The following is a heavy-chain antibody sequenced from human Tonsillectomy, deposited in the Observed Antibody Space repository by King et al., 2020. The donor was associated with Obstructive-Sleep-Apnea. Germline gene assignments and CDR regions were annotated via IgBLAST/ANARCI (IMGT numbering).Heavy chain of an antibody. CDR2: INPNSGGT. V-gene: IGHV1-2*04. J-gene: IGHJ6*02. Sequence: QLVQSGAEVKKPGASVKVSCKASGYTFTGYYMHWVRQAPGQGLEWMGWINPNSGGTNYAQKFQGWVTMTRDTSISTAYMERSRLGSDDTAVYYCARESRVIRFLEWLDYYYGMDVWGQGTTVTVSS. D-gene: IGHD3-3*01. CDR1: GYTFTGYY. CDR3: ARESRVIRFLEWLDYYYGMDV.